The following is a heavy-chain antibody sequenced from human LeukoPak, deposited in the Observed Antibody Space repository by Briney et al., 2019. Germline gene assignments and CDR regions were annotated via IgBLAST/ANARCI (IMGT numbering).Heavy chain of an antibody. CDR3: ARNYYYDSTRLYYFDY. J-gene: IGHJ4*02. V-gene: IGHV3-33*01. CDR1: GFTFNSYG. D-gene: IGHD3-22*01. CDR2: IWYDGSNK. Sequence: PAGSLRLSCAASGFTFNSYGMHWVRQAPGKGLEWVAVIWYDGSNKYYADSVKGRFTISRDNSKNTLYLQMNSLRAEDTSVYYCARNYYYDSTRLYYFDYWGQGTLVTVSS.